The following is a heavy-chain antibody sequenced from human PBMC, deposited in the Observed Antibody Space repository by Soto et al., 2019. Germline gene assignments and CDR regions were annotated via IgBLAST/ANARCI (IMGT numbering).Heavy chain of an antibody. CDR1: GYTFTSYA. CDR3: AAYSSSWHNTPRGYFDY. Sequence: ASVKVSCKASGYTFTSYAMHWVRQAPGQRLEWMGWINAGNGNTKYSQKFQGRVTITRDTSKNQFSLKLSSVTAADTAVYYCAAYSSSWHNTPRGYFDYWGQGTLVTVSS. D-gene: IGHD6-13*01. CDR2: INAGNGNT. J-gene: IGHJ4*02. V-gene: IGHV1-3*01.